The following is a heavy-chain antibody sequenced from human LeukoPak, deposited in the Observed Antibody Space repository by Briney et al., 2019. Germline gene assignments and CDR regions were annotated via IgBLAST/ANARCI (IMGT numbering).Heavy chain of an antibody. D-gene: IGHD4-23*01. V-gene: IGHV3-9*01. CDR2: ISWNSGSI. Sequence: GGSLRLSCAASGFTFDDYAMHWVRQAPGKGLEWVSGISWNSGSIGYADSVKGRFTISRDNAKNSLYLQMNSLRAEDTALYYCAKDKDYGGNTGYYYGMDVWGQGTTVTVSS. CDR1: GFTFDDYA. J-gene: IGHJ6*02. CDR3: AKDKDYGGNTGYYYGMDV.